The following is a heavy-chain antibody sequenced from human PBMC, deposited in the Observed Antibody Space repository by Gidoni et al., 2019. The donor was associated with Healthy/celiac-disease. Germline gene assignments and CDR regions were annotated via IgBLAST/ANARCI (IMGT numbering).Heavy chain of an antibody. CDR3: ARSIENYYYYGMDV. J-gene: IGHJ6*02. V-gene: IGHV4-31*03. CDR2: IYYSGST. Sequence: QVQLQESGPGLVKPSQTLSLPFTVSGCPLSSGGYYWSWIRQHPGKGLEWIGYIYYSGSTYYNPSLKSRVTISVDTSKNQFSLKLSSVTAADTAVYYCARSIENYYYYGMDVWGQGTTVTVSS. D-gene: IGHD2-21*01. CDR1: GCPLSSGGYY.